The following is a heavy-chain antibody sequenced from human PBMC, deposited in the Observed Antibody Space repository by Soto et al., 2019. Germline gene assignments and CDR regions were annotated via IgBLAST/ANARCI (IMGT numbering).Heavy chain of an antibody. D-gene: IGHD3-3*01. CDR1: GGSISSYY. V-gene: IGHV4-59*01. CDR2: IYYSGST. CDR3: ASSVYYDFWSGSPGDYYYYTDV. J-gene: IGHJ6*03. Sequence: SETLSLTCTVSGGSISSYYWSWIRQPPGKGLEWIGYIYYSGSTNYNPSLKSRVTISVDTSKNQFSLKLSSVTAADTAVYYCASSVYYDFWSGSPGDYYYYTDVWGKGTTVTVSS.